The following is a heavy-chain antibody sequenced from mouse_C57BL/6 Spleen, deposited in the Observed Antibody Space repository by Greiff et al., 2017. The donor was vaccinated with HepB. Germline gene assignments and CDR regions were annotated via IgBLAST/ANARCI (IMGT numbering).Heavy chain of an antibody. CDR2: IYPGDGDT. J-gene: IGHJ3*01. D-gene: IGHD3-1*01. V-gene: IGHV1-80*01. Sequence: VQLQQSGAELVKPGASVKISCKASGYAFSSYWMNWVKQRPGKGLEWIGQIYPGDGDTNYNGKFKGKATLTADKSSSTAYMQLSSLTSEDSAVYFCARGHSSGYPLFAYWGQGTLVTVSA. CDR3: ARGHSSGYPLFAY. CDR1: GYAFSSYW.